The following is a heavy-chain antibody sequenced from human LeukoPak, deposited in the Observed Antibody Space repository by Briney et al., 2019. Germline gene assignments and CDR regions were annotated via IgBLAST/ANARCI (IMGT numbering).Heavy chain of an antibody. J-gene: IGHJ5*02. CDR1: GFTFSTSW. V-gene: IGHV3-74*01. CDR2: INGDGSST. D-gene: IGHD3-22*01. CDR3: ARDLGQYYDTSDNWFDP. Sequence: GGSLRLSCAATGFTFSTSWMHWVRQAPGKGLVWVSRINGDGSSTSYVDSVKGRFTISRDNAKNTLFLQMNSMRVEDTAVYYCARDLGQYYDTSDNWFDPWGQGTLVTVSS.